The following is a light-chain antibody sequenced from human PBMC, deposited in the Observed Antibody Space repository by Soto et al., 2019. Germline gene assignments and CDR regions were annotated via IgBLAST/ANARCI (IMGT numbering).Light chain of an antibody. CDR1: QSVSSN. J-gene: IGKJ3*01. V-gene: IGKV3-11*01. Sequence: EIVLTQSPGTLSLSPGERATLSCRASQSVSSNNLAWYQQKLGRAPRLLIYDASNRATGIPARFSGSGSGTDFTLTISSLEPEDFAVYYCQQRSNWPPVFTFGPGPKWISN. CDR3: QQRSNWPPVFT. CDR2: DAS.